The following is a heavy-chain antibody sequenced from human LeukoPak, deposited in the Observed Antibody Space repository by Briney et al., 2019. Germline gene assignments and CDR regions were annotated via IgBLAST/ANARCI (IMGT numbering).Heavy chain of an antibody. CDR3: ASVVVVAASHSEYFQH. V-gene: IGHV1-69*13. CDR1: GGTFSSYG. CDR2: IIPIFGTA. Sequence: SVKVSCKASGGTFSSYGISWVRQAPGQGLEWMGGIIPIFGTANYAQKFQGRVTITADESTSTAYMELSSLRSEDTAVYYCASVVVVAASHSEYFQHWGQGTLVTVSS. J-gene: IGHJ1*01. D-gene: IGHD2-15*01.